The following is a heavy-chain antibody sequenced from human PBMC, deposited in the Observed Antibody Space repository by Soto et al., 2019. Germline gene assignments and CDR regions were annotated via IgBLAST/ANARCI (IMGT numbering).Heavy chain of an antibody. D-gene: IGHD3-16*01. Sequence: SETLSLTCAVSVYSISSSNWWGWIRQPPGKGLEWIGYIYYSGSTYYNPSLKSRVTMSVDTSKNQFSLKLSSVTAVDTAVYYCARLNYGLRAFDIWGQGTMVTVSS. CDR3: ARLNYGLRAFDI. V-gene: IGHV4-28*01. CDR2: IYYSGST. J-gene: IGHJ3*02. CDR1: VYSISSSNW.